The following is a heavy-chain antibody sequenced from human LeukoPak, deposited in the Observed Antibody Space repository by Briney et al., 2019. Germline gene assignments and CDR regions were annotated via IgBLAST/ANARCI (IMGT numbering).Heavy chain of an antibody. D-gene: IGHD6-13*01. CDR3: ARGSKYSSSWYLDY. Sequence: QSGGSLRLSCAASGFTFSSFWMHWVRQAPGKGPVWVSSLNSDGSRTIYADSVKGRFTISRDNAKSTLYLQMSSLRVEDTAVYYCARGSKYSSSWYLDYWGQGTLVAVSS. CDR1: GFTFSSFW. J-gene: IGHJ4*02. CDR2: LNSDGSRT. V-gene: IGHV3-74*01.